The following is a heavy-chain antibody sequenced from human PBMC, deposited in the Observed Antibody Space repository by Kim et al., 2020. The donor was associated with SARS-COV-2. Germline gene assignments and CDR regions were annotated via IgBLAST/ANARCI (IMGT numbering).Heavy chain of an antibody. J-gene: IGHJ4*02. D-gene: IGHD3-3*01. CDR1: GFTFSSYE. V-gene: IGHV3-48*03. CDR2: ISSSGSTI. Sequence: GGSLRLSCAASGFTFSSYEMNWVRQAPGKGLEWVSYISSSGSTIYYADSVKGRFTISRDNAKNSLYLQMNSLRAEDTAVYYCATLRFLEWLSPYYFDYWGQGTLVTVSS. CDR3: ATLRFLEWLSPYYFDY.